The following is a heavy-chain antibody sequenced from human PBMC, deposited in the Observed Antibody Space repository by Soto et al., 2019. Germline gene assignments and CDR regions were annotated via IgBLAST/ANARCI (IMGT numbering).Heavy chain of an antibody. Sequence: GGSLRLSCSASGFTFSSYAMHWVRQAPGKGLEYVSAISSNGGCKYYADSVKGRFTISRDNSKNTLDLQMSSLRAEDTAVYYCVKDQYYYGSGSLIDYWGQGTLVTVSS. CDR3: VKDQYYYGSGSLIDY. J-gene: IGHJ4*02. V-gene: IGHV3-64D*08. D-gene: IGHD3-10*01. CDR1: GFTFSSYA. CDR2: ISSNGGCK.